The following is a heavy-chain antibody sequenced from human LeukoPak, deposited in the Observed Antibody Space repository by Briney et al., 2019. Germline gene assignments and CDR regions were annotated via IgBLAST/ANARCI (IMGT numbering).Heavy chain of an antibody. CDR3: VRGRFIAGAGD. CDR1: GYTFTGYY. D-gene: IGHD1-26*01. Sequence: ASVKVSCKASGYTFTGYYMHWVRQAPGQGLEWMGWMNGNSGDTGYAQKFQGRVTMTRNTSISTAYMELSNLRSEDTAVYYCVRGRFIAGAGDWGQGTPVTVPS. J-gene: IGHJ1*01. V-gene: IGHV1-8*02. CDR2: MNGNSGDT.